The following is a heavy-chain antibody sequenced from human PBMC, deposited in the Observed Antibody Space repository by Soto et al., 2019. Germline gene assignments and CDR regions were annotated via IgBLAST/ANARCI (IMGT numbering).Heavy chain of an antibody. CDR3: ARDEVTVTTGGYYYYGMDV. V-gene: IGHV1-69*06. CDR2: IIPIFGTA. Sequence: QVQLVQSGAEVKKPGSSVKVSCKASGGTFSSYAISWVRQAPGQGLEWMGGIIPIFGTANYAQKFQGRVTITADKSTSTAYMELSSLRSEDTAVYYCARDEVTVTTGGYYYYGMDVWGQGTTVTVSS. CDR1: GGTFSSYA. D-gene: IGHD4-17*01. J-gene: IGHJ6*02.